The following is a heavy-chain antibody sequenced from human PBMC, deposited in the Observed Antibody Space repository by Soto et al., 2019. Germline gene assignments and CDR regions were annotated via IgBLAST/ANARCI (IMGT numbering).Heavy chain of an antibody. D-gene: IGHD4-17*01. CDR2: IYSGGST. CDR1: GFTVSSNY. Sequence: EVQLVETGGGLIQPGGSLRLSCAASGFTVSSNYMSWVRQAPGKGLEWVSVIYSGGSTYYADSVKGRFTISRDNSKNTLYLQMNSLRAEDTAVYYCARASRGSPITTGYSFDYWGQGTLVTVSS. J-gene: IGHJ4*02. CDR3: ARASRGSPITTGYSFDY. V-gene: IGHV3-53*02.